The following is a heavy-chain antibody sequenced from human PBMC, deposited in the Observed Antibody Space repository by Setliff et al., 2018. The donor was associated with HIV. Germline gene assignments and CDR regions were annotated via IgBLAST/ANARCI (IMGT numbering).Heavy chain of an antibody. D-gene: IGHD6-19*01. CDR1: GDSDDSITSHH. V-gene: IGHV4-4*08. CDR3: ARGRRSSGWYVYH. J-gene: IGHJ4*02. Sequence: SETLSLTCTFSGDSDDSITSHHCSWIRQPPGKGLEWIGHIYTSGSTNYNPSLKSRVTISVDTSTNQFSLKLSSVTAADTAVYYCARGRRSSGWYVYHWGQGTLVTSPQ. CDR2: IYTSGST.